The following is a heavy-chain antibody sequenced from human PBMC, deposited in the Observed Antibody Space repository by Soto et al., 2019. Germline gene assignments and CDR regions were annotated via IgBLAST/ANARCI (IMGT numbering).Heavy chain of an antibody. CDR2: IYYTGST. CDR1: GGSVSSESHY. CDR3: APLSVSLSGPYGIHV. Sequence: SETLSLTCTVSGGSVSSESHYWSWIRQTPGKGLEWIGYIYYTGSTNYNPSLKGRVTMSVDTSKNQFSVRLNSVTASDTAVYYCAPLSVSLSGPYGIHVWGQGTTVTVSS. D-gene: IGHD2-15*01. J-gene: IGHJ6*02. V-gene: IGHV4-61*01.